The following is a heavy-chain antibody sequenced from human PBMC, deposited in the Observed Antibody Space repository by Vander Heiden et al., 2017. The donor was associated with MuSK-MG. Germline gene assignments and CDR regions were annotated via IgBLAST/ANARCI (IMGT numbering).Heavy chain of an antibody. CDR3: ARQGIDIAAAVNDAFDI. D-gene: IGHD6-13*01. Sequence: EVQLVQSGAEVKKPGESLKISCKGSGYSFTSYGIGWVRQMPGKGLEWMGIIYPGDSDTRYRPSFQGQVTISADKSISTAFLQWSSLKASDTAMYYCARQGIDIAAAVNDAFDIWCQGRMVNVSS. CDR1: GYSFTSYG. CDR2: IYPGDSDT. J-gene: IGHJ3*02. V-gene: IGHV5-51*01.